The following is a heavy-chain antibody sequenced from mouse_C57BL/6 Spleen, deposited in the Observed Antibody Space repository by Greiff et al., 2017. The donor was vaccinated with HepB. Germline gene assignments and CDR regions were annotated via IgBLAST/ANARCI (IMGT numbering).Heavy chain of an antibody. Sequence: QVQLKQSGAELVRPGTSVKLSCKASGYTFTSYWMHWVKQRPGQGLEWIGVIDPSDSYTNYNQKFKGKATLTVDTSSSTAYMQLSSLTSEDSAVYYCAREGELGRFAYWGQGTLVTVSA. CDR1: GYTFTSYW. V-gene: IGHV1-59*01. J-gene: IGHJ3*01. CDR2: IDPSDSYT. CDR3: AREGELGRFAY. D-gene: IGHD4-1*01.